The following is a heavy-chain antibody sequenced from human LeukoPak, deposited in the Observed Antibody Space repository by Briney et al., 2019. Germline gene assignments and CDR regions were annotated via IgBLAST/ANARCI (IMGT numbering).Heavy chain of an antibody. Sequence: GGSLRLSCAASGFSFSSYAMTWVRQAPGKGPEGSSSITDSGVNTYSADSVKGRFTISRDNSKNTLYLQMTSLRVEDTAVYYCAKAPERSCNGASCYPLDYWGQGTLVTVSS. CDR2: ITDSGVNT. CDR3: AKAPERSCNGASCYPLDY. CDR1: GFSFSSYA. J-gene: IGHJ4*02. V-gene: IGHV3-23*01. D-gene: IGHD2-15*01.